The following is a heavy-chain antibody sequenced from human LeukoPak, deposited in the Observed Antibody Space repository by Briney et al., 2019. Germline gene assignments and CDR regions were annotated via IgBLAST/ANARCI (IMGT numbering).Heavy chain of an antibody. J-gene: IGHJ6*03. CDR1: GGSFRGYY. D-gene: IGHD3-3*01. Sequence: PSETLSLTCAVYGGSFRGYYWSWIRQPPGKGLEWIGEINHSGSTNYNPSLKSRVTISVDTSKNQFSLKLSSVTAADTAVYYCESTTFGVVMGYYYYYMDVWGKGTTVTVSS. V-gene: IGHV4-34*01. CDR3: ESTTFGVVMGYYYYYMDV. CDR2: INHSGST.